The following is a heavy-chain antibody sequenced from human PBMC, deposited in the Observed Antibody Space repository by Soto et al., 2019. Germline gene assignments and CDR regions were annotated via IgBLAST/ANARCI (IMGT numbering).Heavy chain of an antibody. CDR3: ASNDYGDYGGDYYFDY. CDR1: GGTFSSYT. V-gene: IGHV1-69*02. D-gene: IGHD4-17*01. Sequence: QVQLVQSGAEVKKPGSSVKVSCKASGGTFSSYTISWVRQAPGQGLEWMGRIIPILDIANYAQKFQGRVTITADKSTSTAYMELSSLRSEDTAVYYCASNDYGDYGGDYYFDYWGQGTLVTVSS. CDR2: IIPILDIA. J-gene: IGHJ4*02.